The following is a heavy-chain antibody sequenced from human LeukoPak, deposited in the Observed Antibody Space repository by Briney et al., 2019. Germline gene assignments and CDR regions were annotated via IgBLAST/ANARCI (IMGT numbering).Heavy chain of an antibody. CDR1: GGTFSSYA. D-gene: IGHD4-23*01. Sequence: SVKVSCKASGGTFSSYAISWVRQAPGQGLEWMGGIIPIFGTANYAQKFQGRVTITADESTSTAYMELSSLRSEDTAVYYCARASVARARLDAFDIWGQGTMVTVSS. CDR3: ARASVARARLDAFDI. J-gene: IGHJ3*02. CDR2: IIPIFGTA. V-gene: IGHV1-69*01.